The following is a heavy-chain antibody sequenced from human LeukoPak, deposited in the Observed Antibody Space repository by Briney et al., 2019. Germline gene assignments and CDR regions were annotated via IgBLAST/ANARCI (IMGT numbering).Heavy chain of an antibody. CDR1: GFTFSRYS. V-gene: IGHV3-48*04. D-gene: IGHD5-12*01. CDR2: ISSSGSTI. J-gene: IGHJ2*01. CDR3: ARDRRDIVATMGWYFDL. Sequence: GGSLRLSCAASGFTFSRYSMNWVRQAPGKGLEWVSYISSSGSTIYYADSVKGRFTISRDNAKNSLYLQMNSLRAEDTAVYYCARDRRDIVATMGWYFDLWGRGTLVTVSS.